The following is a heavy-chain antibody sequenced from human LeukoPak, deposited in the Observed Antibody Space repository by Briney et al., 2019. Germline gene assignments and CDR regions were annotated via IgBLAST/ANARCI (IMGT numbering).Heavy chain of an antibody. Sequence: HPGGSLRLSCAASGFTFSSYAMSWVRQVPGKGLEWVSSLSNTGDNTYYADSVKGRFTISRDNSKNTLYLQMGSLRAEDTAVYYCAQTGGLVPGRYFVYWGQGTLVTVSS. CDR1: GFTFSSYA. CDR3: AQTGGLVPGRYFVY. CDR2: LSNTGDNT. V-gene: IGHV3-23*01. D-gene: IGHD6-6*01. J-gene: IGHJ4*02.